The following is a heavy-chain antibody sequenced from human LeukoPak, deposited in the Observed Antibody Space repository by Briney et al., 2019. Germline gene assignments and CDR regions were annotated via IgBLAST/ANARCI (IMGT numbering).Heavy chain of an antibody. Sequence: PGESLTLSCAASGFSFSASSMNWVRQAPGKGLEWVSSISSSGTYMFYVDSLKGRFTISRDNANNSLYLQMNNLRAEDTAVYYCAGGGGSLNYWGQGILVTVSS. D-gene: IGHD1-1*01. J-gene: IGHJ4*02. CDR2: ISSSGTYM. CDR3: AGGGGSLNY. CDR1: GFSFSASS. V-gene: IGHV3-21*06.